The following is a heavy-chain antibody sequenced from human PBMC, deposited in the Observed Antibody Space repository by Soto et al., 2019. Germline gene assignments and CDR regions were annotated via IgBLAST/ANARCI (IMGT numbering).Heavy chain of an antibody. Sequence: SETLSLPCAVYGGAFRGSYWTWVPQPPGKGLEWMGEINHSGTINFNPSRKSRLTISLDTSKKHFSLKWSAVTDADTAAYYCARADRTLVTSYSLDVWGQGTTVT. CDR3: ARADRTLVTSYSLDV. CDR1: GGAFRGSY. V-gene: IGHV4-34*01. CDR2: INHSGTI. D-gene: IGHD2-21*02. J-gene: IGHJ6*02.